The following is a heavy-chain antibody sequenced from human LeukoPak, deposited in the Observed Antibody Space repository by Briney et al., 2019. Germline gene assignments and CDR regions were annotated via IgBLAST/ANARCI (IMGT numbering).Heavy chain of an antibody. V-gene: IGHV3-23*03. J-gene: IGHJ6*02. CDR2: IVRGGGTT. CDR3: ARTLVVVMYYGMDV. Sequence: PGGSLRLSCAASGFEFSSYSMSWVRQAPGKGLEWVSVIVRGGGTTYDADFVKGRFTISRDNSKNTLYLQMNSLRAEDTAVYYCARTLVVVMYYGMDVWGQGTTVTVSS. D-gene: IGHD3-22*01. CDR1: GFEFSSYS.